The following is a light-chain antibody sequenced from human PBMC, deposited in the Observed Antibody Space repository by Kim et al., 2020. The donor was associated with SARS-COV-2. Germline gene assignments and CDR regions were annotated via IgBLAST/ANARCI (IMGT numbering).Light chain of an antibody. CDR3: AAWDDSLSGWV. CDR2: RNN. J-gene: IGLJ3*02. CDR1: SSNFGSNY. V-gene: IGLV1-47*01. Sequence: GRRVTISCSGSSSNFGSNYVYWYQQLPGTAPKLLIYRNNQRPSGVPDRFSGSKSGTSASLAISGLRSEDEADYYCAAWDDSLSGWVFGGGTQLTVL.